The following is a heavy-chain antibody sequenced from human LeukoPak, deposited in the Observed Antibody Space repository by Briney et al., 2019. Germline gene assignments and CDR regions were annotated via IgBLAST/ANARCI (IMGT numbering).Heavy chain of an antibody. D-gene: IGHD2-15*01. CDR3: ARRHVAGWFDP. Sequence: LQTLSLTCTVSGGSISSGGYYWSWIRQHPGKGLEWIGYIYYSGSTYYNPSLKSRVTISVDTSKNQFSLKLSSVTAADTAVYYCARRHVAGWFDPWGQGTLVTVSS. CDR2: IYYSGST. V-gene: IGHV4-31*03. CDR1: GGSISSGGYY. J-gene: IGHJ5*02.